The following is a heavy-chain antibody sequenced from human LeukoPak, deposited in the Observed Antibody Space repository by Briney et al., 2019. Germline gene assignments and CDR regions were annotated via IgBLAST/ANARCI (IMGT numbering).Heavy chain of an antibody. CDR1: GYTFTVYY. CDR3: TRDVRPRGGIDS. V-gene: IGHV1-2*02. J-gene: IGHJ4*02. D-gene: IGHD3-10*01. CDR2: INPNSGGT. Sequence: ASVKVSCKASGYTFTVYYMHWVRQAPGQGLEWMGWINPNSGGTNYAQKFQGRVTMTRATSISTAYMELSRLRSDDTALYYCTRDVRPRGGIDSWGQGALVTVSS.